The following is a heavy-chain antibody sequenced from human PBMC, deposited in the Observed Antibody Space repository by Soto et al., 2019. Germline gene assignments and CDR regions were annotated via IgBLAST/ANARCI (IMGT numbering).Heavy chain of an antibody. CDR2: IYPGDSDT. CDR3: ARPLMGSGQVDYYYYGMDV. J-gene: IGHJ6*02. D-gene: IGHD3-10*01. CDR1: GYSFTSYW. Sequence: GESLKISCKGSGYSFTSYWIGWVRQMPGKGLEWMGIIYPGDSDTRYSPSFRGQVTISADKSISTAYLQWSSLKASDTAMYYCARPLMGSGQVDYYYYGMDVWGQGTTVTVS. V-gene: IGHV5-51*01.